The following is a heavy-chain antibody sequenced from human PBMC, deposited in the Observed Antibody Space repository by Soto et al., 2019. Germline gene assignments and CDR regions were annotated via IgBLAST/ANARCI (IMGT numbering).Heavy chain of an antibody. Sequence: QVQLVQSGAEVKKPGSSVKVSCKASGGTFSSYAISWVRQAPGQGLEWMGGIIPIFGTANYAQKFQGRVTIAADEPTNTAYMELGSLRPEDTAVYYCARLSSRSAHSTYILDYGGQGTLVSVSS. CDR3: ARLSSRSAHSTYILDY. CDR2: IIPIFGTA. CDR1: GGTFSSYA. D-gene: IGHD4-4*01. J-gene: IGHJ4*02. V-gene: IGHV1-69*01.